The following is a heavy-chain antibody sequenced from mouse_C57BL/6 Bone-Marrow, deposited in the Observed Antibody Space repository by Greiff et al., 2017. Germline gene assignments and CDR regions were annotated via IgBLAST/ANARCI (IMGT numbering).Heavy chain of an antibody. D-gene: IGHD1-1*01. Sequence: VKLMESGAELVRPGASVKLSCKASGYTFTDYYINWVKQRPGQGLEWIARIYPGSGNTYYNEKFKGKATLTAEKSSSTAYMQLSSLTSEDSAVYYCARVEDYYGSYWYFDVWGTGTTVTVAS. CDR1: GYTFTDYY. CDR3: ARVEDYYGSYWYFDV. CDR2: IYPGSGNT. J-gene: IGHJ1*03. V-gene: IGHV1-76*01.